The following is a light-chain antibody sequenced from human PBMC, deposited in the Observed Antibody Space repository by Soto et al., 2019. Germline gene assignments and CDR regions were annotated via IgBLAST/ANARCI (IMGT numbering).Light chain of an antibody. CDR2: AAS. J-gene: IGKJ1*01. V-gene: IGKV1-9*01. CDR3: QQLNNYPRT. Sequence: DIQLTQSPSFLSASVGDRVTITCRASQGISSYLAWYQQKPGKAPKLLNHAASTLQSGVPSRFSGSGSGTEFTLTISSLQPEDFATYYCQQLNNYPRTFGQGTKVEIK. CDR1: QGISSY.